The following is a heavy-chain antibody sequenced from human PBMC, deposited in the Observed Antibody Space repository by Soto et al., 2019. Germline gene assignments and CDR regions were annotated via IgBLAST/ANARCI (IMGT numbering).Heavy chain of an antibody. J-gene: IGHJ6*02. V-gene: IGHV4-34*01. D-gene: IGHD3-10*01. Sequence: SETLSLTCAVYGGSFSGYCWSWIRQPPGKGLEWIGEINHSGSTNYNPSLKSRVTISVDTSKNQFSLKLSSVTAADTAVYYCAREGYGSGSQLYYYYGMDVWGQGTTVTVSS. CDR1: GGSFSGYC. CDR3: AREGYGSGSQLYYYYGMDV. CDR2: INHSGST.